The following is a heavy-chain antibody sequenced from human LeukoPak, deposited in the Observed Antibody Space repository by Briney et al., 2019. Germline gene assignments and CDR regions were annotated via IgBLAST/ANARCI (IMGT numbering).Heavy chain of an antibody. D-gene: IGHD1-14*01. Sequence: PGGSLRLSCAASGFTFSDYYMSWLRQAPGKGLEWLSYISSSGSNIYYADPLKGRFTISRDNAKNSLYLQMNSLRAEDTAVYYCARIGNLLSIEYWYFDLWGRGTLLTVSS. CDR3: ARIGNLLSIEYWYFDL. CDR2: ISSSGSNI. CDR1: GFTFSDYY. J-gene: IGHJ2*01. V-gene: IGHV3-11*01.